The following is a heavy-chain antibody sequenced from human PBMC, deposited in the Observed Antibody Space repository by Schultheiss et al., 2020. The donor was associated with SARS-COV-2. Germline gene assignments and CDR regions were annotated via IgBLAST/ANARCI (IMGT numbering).Heavy chain of an antibody. D-gene: IGHD3-22*01. Sequence: GGSLRLSCKASGYSFTTYWIGWVRQMPGKGLEWMGIIYPGDSDTRYSPSFQGQITISADKSVSTAYLQWSSLKASDTAMYYCARALDPLYYYDSSGYYQGCWFDPWGQGTLVTVSS. CDR1: GYSFTTYW. J-gene: IGHJ5*02. V-gene: IGHV5-51*01. CDR3: ARALDPLYYYDSSGYYQGCWFDP. CDR2: IYPGDSDT.